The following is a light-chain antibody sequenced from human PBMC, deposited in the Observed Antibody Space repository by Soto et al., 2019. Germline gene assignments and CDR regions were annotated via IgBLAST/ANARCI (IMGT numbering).Light chain of an antibody. CDR1: QGIKNY. CDR2: AAS. CDR3: QRYYNAPFT. J-gene: IGKJ4*01. Sequence: DIQVTQYPSSLSASVGDRVTITCRASQGIKNYLAWYQQKPGEIPKLLLYAASTLESGIPPRFSGSGSGTDFTLTINNLQPEDVATYYCQRYYNAPFTFGGGTKVEIK. V-gene: IGKV1-27*01.